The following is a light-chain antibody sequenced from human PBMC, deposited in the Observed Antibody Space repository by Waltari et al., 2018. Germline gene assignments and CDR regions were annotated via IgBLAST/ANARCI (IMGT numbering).Light chain of an antibody. Sequence: DVQMTQSPSTLSASVGDTVTITCRASQSISSWLAWYQQKAGKAPKVLISKASTLESGVPSRFSGSGSGTEFTLTSSNLQPDDFATYYCQQYNTYYTFGQGTILEIK. J-gene: IGKJ2*01. CDR3: QQYNTYYT. V-gene: IGKV1-5*03. CDR2: KAS. CDR1: QSISSW.